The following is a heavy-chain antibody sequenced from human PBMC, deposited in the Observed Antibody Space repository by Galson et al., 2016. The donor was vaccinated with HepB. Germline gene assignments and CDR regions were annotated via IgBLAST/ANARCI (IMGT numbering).Heavy chain of an antibody. J-gene: IGHJ3*02. D-gene: IGHD1-1*01. Sequence: CAISGDSVSRNFVAWNWIRQSPSRGLEWLGRTYYRSGWMNDYPVSVKRLMSISPDTSKNQFSLQLNSVTPEDTAVYYCSREYINSFDILGQGTIVTVSS. CDR3: SREYINSFDI. CDR1: GDSVSRNFVA. V-gene: IGHV6-1*01. CDR2: TYYRSGWMN.